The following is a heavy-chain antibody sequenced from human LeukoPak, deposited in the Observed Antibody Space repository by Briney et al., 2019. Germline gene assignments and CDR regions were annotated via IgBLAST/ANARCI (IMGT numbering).Heavy chain of an antibody. CDR2: ISSSSSYI. D-gene: IGHD3-3*01. V-gene: IGHV3-21*01. CDR3: ARHLYYDFWSGYYPLYYYYMDV. J-gene: IGHJ6*03. Sequence: GGSLRFSCAASGFTFSSYSMNWVRQAPGKGLEWVSSISSSSSYIYYADSVKGRFTISRDNAKNSLYLQMNSLRAEDTAVYYCARHLYYDFWSGYYPLYYYYMDVWGQGTTVTVSS. CDR1: GFTFSSYS.